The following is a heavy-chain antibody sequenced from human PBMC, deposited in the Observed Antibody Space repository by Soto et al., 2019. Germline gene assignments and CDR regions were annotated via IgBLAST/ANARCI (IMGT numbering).Heavy chain of an antibody. CDR3: AGGVYYDILTGPSPYYYGMDV. CDR2: IIPIFGTA. D-gene: IGHD3-9*01. J-gene: IGHJ6*02. V-gene: IGHV1-69*13. CDR1: GGTFSSYA. Sequence: SVKVSCKASGGTFSSYAISWVRQAPGQGLEWMGGIIPIFGTANYAQKFQGRVTITADESTSTAYMELSSLRSEGTAVYYCAGGVYYDILTGPSPYYYGMDVWGQGTTVTSP.